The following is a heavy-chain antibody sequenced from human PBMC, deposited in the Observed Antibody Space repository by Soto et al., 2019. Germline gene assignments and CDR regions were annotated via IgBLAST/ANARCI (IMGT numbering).Heavy chain of an antibody. J-gene: IGHJ4*02. V-gene: IGHV4-59*11. D-gene: IGHD3-3*01. CDR3: ARVFGNFWSGYHVDY. Sequence: SETLSLTCTVSGGSINSHYWTWIRQPPGRGLEWVGHMDHSGNSYYSSSLKSRVTISLDTSKNQFSLKLSSVTAADTAVYHCARVFGNFWSGYHVDYWGQGTQVTVSS. CDR1: GGSINSHY. CDR2: MDHSGNS.